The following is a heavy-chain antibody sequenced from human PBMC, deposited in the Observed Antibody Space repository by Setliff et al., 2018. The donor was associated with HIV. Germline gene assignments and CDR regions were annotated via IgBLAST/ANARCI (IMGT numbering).Heavy chain of an antibody. J-gene: IGHJ3*02. D-gene: IGHD3-22*01. CDR2: IYTSGST. Sequence: SETLSPTCTVSGGSISSYYWSWIRQPAGKGLEWIGRIYTSGSTNYNPSLKGRVTMSVDTSKNQFSLKLSSVTAADTAVYYCARDRYYDSSGYIPFDIWGQGTMVTVSS. V-gene: IGHV4-4*07. CDR1: GGSISSYY. CDR3: ARDRYYDSSGYIPFDI.